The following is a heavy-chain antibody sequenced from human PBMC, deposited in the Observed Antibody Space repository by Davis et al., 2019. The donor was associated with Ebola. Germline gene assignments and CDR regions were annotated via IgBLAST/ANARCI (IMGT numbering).Heavy chain of an antibody. D-gene: IGHD3-3*01. J-gene: IGHJ4*02. CDR1: GGSISSYY. Sequence: SETLSLTCTVSGGSISSYYWSWIRQPPGKGLEWIGYIYYSGSTYYNPSLKSRVTISVDTSKNQFSLKLSSVTAADTAVYYCARGIDYDFWSGPTFDYWGQGTLVTVSS. V-gene: IGHV4-59*12. CDR2: IYYSGST. CDR3: ARGIDYDFWSGPTFDY.